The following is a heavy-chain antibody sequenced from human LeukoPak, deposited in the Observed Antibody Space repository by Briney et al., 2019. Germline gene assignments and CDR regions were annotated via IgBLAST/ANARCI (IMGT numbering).Heavy chain of an antibody. Sequence: SETLSLTCAVYGGSFSGYYWSWIRQPPGKGLEWIGKINHSGSTNYNPSLKSRVTISVDTSKNQFSLKLSSVTAADTAVYYCARHGSRVMATIEDSWGQGTLVIVSS. CDR3: ARHGSRVMATIEDS. CDR1: GGSFSGYY. D-gene: IGHD5-12*01. CDR2: INHSGST. V-gene: IGHV4-34*01. J-gene: IGHJ4*02.